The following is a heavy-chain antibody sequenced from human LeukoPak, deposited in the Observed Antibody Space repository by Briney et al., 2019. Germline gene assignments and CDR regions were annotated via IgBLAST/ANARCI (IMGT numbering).Heavy chain of an antibody. Sequence: PGGSLRLSCAASGFTFSSYAMHWVRQAPGKGLEWVAVISYDGSNKYYAASVKGRFTISRDNSKNTLYLQMNSLRAEDTAVYYCAKSGLPRFDYWGQGTLVTVSS. CDR3: AKSGLPRFDY. D-gene: IGHD6-25*01. CDR1: GFTFSSYA. J-gene: IGHJ4*02. CDR2: ISYDGSNK. V-gene: IGHV3-30*04.